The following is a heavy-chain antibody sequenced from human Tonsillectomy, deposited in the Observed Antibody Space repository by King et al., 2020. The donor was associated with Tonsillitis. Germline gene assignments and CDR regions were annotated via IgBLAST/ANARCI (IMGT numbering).Heavy chain of an antibody. D-gene: IGHD3-9*01. CDR3: ARDLGDILTGSTDY. Sequence: VQLVESVGGLVQPGGSLRLSRSAPGFTFCNYEMNLGRQAPGEGLELGLYIMSSCSTIYDRDSVKGRFNISRDNAKTSLCLQMNILRAEDTAVYYCARDLGDILTGSTDYWGQGTLVTVSS. J-gene: IGHJ4*02. V-gene: IGHV3-48*03. CDR2: IMSSCSTI. CDR1: GFTFCNYE.